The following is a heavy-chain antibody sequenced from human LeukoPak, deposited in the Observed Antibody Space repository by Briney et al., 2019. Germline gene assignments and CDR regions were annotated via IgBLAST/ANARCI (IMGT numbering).Heavy chain of an antibody. D-gene: IGHD3-9*01. CDR2: INPNSGGT. J-gene: IGHJ4*02. V-gene: IGHV1-2*02. CDR3: AGVARDILTGYLLPGDY. CDR1: GYTFTGYY. Sequence: ASVKVSCKASGYTFTGYYMHWVRQAPGQGLEWMGWINPNSGGTNHAQKFQGRVTMTRDTSISTAYMELSRLRSDDTAVYYCAGVARDILTGYLLPGDYWGQGTLVTVSS.